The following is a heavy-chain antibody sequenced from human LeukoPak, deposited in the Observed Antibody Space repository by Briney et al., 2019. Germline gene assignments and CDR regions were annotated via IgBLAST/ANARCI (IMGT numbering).Heavy chain of an antibody. D-gene: IGHD6-19*01. V-gene: IGHV3-30*02. J-gene: IGHJ4*02. CDR1: GFIFSKYG. CDR2: INDKGVDK. CDR3: ARAVALDY. Sequence: GGSLRLSCGASGFIFSKYGMHWVRQAPGKGLEWVAFINDKGVDKNYADSVKGRFTISRDNSKNTLVLQMNSLRAEDTAVYYCARAVALDYWGQGTLVTVSS.